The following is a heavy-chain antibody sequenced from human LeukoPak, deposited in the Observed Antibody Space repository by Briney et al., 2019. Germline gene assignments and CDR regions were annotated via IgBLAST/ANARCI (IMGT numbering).Heavy chain of an antibody. CDR3: ARGGRYSSSWYSGYYYGMDV. D-gene: IGHD6-13*01. J-gene: IGHJ6*02. CDR1: GGSFSGYY. V-gene: IGHV4-34*01. Sequence: PSETLSLTCAVYGGSFSGYYWSWIRQPPGKGLEWIGEINHSGSTNYNPSLKSRVTISVDTSKNQFSLKLSPVTAADTAVYYCARGGRYSSSWYSGYYYGMDVWGQGTTVTVSS. CDR2: INHSGST.